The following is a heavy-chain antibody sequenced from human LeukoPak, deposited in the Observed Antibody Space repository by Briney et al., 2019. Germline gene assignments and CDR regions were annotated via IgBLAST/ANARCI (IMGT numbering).Heavy chain of an antibody. D-gene: IGHD2-2*01. Sequence: SETLSLTCTVSGGSISSYYWSWIPQPAGKGLEWIGRIYTSGSTNYNPSLKSRVTMSVDTYKNQFTLKLSSVTAADTAVYYCARELRGDIVVVPAAMCWFDPWGQGTLVTVSS. CDR1: GGSISSYY. CDR3: ARELRGDIVVVPAAMCWFDP. CDR2: IYTSGST. J-gene: IGHJ5*02. V-gene: IGHV4-4*07.